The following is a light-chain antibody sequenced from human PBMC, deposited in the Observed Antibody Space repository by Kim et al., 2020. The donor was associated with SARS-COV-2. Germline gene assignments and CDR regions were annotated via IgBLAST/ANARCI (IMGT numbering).Light chain of an antibody. CDR3: QSYDSSNVV. Sequence: SPGETVTLPCTRSSGRIASNYVQWYQQRPGSAPTTVIYEDNQSPSAVPARFSGSIDSSSNSASLTISGLKTEDEADYYCQSYDSSNVVFGGGTQLTVL. V-gene: IGLV6-57*03. CDR1: SGRIASNY. J-gene: IGLJ2*01. CDR2: EDN.